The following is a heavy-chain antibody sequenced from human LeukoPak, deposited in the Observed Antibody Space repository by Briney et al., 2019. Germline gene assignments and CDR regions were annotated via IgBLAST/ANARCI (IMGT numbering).Heavy chain of an antibody. CDR2: ISISGDNT. CDR1: GFTFSSYA. Sequence: GGSLRLSCAASGFTFSSYAMSWVRQAPGKGLEWESSISISGDNTFYADSVKGRFTISRDNSKNTLYVQMNSLRAEDTAVYYCAKDTHYEYYFDYWGQGTLVTVSS. D-gene: IGHD3-3*01. J-gene: IGHJ4*02. CDR3: AKDTHYEYYFDY. V-gene: IGHV3-23*01.